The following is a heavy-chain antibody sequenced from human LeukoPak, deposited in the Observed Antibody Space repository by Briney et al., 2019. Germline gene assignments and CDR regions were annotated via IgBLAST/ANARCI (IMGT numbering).Heavy chain of an antibody. CDR3: ARAGFYYYGSGSYLPFDY. Sequence: SVNVSCKASGGTFSSYAISWVRQAPGQGLEWMGGIIPIFGTANYAQKFQGRVTITADESTSTAYMELSSLRSEDTAVYYCARAGFYYYGSGSYLPFDYWGQGTLVTVSS. D-gene: IGHD3-10*01. V-gene: IGHV1-69*01. CDR2: IIPIFGTA. J-gene: IGHJ4*02. CDR1: GGTFSSYA.